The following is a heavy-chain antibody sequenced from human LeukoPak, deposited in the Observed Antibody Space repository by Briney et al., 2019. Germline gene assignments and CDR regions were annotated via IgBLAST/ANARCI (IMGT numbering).Heavy chain of an antibody. CDR3: ARRTIFGGAQAYRY. CDR1: GGSISSYH. J-gene: IGHJ4*02. Sequence: PSETLSLTCTVSGGSISSYHWSWIRQSPGKGLEWIGYIYYTGSTKYNPSLKSRVTISVDTSKNQFSLKLSSVTAADTAVYYCARRTIFGGAQAYRYWGQGTLVTVSS. V-gene: IGHV4-59*12. D-gene: IGHD3-3*01. CDR2: IYYTGST.